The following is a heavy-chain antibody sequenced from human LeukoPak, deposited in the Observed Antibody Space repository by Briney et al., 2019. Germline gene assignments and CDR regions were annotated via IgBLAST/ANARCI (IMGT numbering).Heavy chain of an antibody. CDR2: ISYDGSNK. J-gene: IGHJ4*02. CDR3: ARDQSDYYDSSGYYDY. V-gene: IGHV3-30-3*01. D-gene: IGHD3-22*01. Sequence: PGGSLRLSCAASGFTFSSYAMHWVRQAPGKGLEWVAVISYDGSNKYYADSVKGRFTISRDNSKNTLYLQMNSLGAEDTAVYYCARDQSDYYDSSGYYDYWGQGTLVTVSS. CDR1: GFTFSSYA.